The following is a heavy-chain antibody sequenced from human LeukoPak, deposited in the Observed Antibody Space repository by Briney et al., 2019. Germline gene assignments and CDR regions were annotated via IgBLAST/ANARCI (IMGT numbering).Heavy chain of an antibody. D-gene: IGHD3-10*01. Sequence: PGGSLRLSCAASGFTFSSYWINWVRQAPGKGLDWVANIKEEGSEKYYVDSVRGRFTISRDNARNSVYLQMNSLRAEDTAVYYCARDYYGSGSYAPYVYWGQGTLVTVSS. V-gene: IGHV3-7*01. CDR3: ARDYYGSGSYAPYVY. CDR1: GFTFSSYW. J-gene: IGHJ4*02. CDR2: IKEEGSEK.